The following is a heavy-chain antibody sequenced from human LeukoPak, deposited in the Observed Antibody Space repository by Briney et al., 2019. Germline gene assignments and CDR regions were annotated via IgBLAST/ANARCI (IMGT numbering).Heavy chain of an antibody. Sequence: GGSLRLSCAASGFTFSGSAMHWVRQASGKGLEWVGRIRSKANSYATAYAASVKGRFTISRDDSKNTAYLQMNSLRAEDTAVYYCARWEKYSSSWDAFDIWGQGTMVTVSS. CDR2: IRSKANSYAT. J-gene: IGHJ3*02. V-gene: IGHV3-73*01. CDR3: ARWEKYSSSWDAFDI. D-gene: IGHD6-13*01. CDR1: GFTFSGSA.